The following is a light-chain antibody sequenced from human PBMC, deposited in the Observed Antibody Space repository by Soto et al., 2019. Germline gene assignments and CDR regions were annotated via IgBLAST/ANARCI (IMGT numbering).Light chain of an antibody. V-gene: IGLV2-14*01. Sequence: QSVLTQPASVSGSPGQSITISCTGTNGDVGGYNYVSWYQHHPGRAPKLVIFEVTNRPSGISNRFSGSKSGDTASLTISGLQGEDEADYFCSSYSVTTSWVFGGGTKLTVL. J-gene: IGLJ3*02. CDR2: EVT. CDR1: NGDVGGYNY. CDR3: SSYSVTTSWV.